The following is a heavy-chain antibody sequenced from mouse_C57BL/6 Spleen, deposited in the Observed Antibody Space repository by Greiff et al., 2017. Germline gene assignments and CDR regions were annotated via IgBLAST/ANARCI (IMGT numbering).Heavy chain of an antibody. V-gene: IGHV1-53*01. CDR2: INPSNGGT. D-gene: IGHD2-1*01. J-gene: IGHJ4*01. CDR1: VYTCTSYW. Sequence: QVQLQQPVTELVMPLASVKLSCRASVYTCTSYWMRLVSPRPGQGLEWIGNINPSNGGTNYNEKFKSKATLTVDKSSSPAYMQLSSLTSEDSAVYYCADSRLWYAGAIGCWGHRTSASNSS. CDR3: ADSRLWYAGAIGC.